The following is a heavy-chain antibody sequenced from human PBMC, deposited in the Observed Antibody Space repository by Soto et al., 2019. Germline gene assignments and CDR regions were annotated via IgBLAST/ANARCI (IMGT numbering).Heavy chain of an antibody. Sequence: EVQLVESGGGLVQPGGSLRLSCAASGFTFSGYDMHWVRQAPGKGLEWVSYISSSSTTYYADPVKGRFTISRDNAKNSLYLQMSSLRDEDTAVYYCARDFSFDYGAGYWGQGTLVTVSS. CDR2: ISSSSTT. D-gene: IGHD3-10*01. J-gene: IGHJ4*02. CDR1: GFTFSGYD. V-gene: IGHV3-48*02. CDR3: ARDFSFDYGAGY.